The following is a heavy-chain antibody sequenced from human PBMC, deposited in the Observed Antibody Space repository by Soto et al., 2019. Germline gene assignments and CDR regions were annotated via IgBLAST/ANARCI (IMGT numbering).Heavy chain of an antibody. CDR1: GFTFSSYS. CDR2: ISSSSSTI. CDR3: VKGEYYYDSSGYYPFDY. Sequence: GGSLRLSCAASGFTFSSYSMNWVRQAPGKGLEWVSYISSSSSTIYYADSVKGRFTISRDNAKNTQYLQMSSLRADDTAVYYCVKGEYYYDSSGYYPFDYWGQGTLVTAPQ. D-gene: IGHD3-22*01. V-gene: IGHV3-48*01. J-gene: IGHJ4*02.